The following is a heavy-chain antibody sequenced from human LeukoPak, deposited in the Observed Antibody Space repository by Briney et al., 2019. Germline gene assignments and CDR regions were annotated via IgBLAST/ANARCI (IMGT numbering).Heavy chain of an antibody. CDR2: IYPGDSDT. J-gene: IGHJ2*01. Sequence: GESLKISCKGSGYSFTSYWIGWVRQMPGKGLEWMGIIYPGDSDTRYSPSFQGQVTISADKSISTAYLQWSSLKASDTAMYCCARRQRDSSGWYGYWYFDLWGRGTLVTVSS. CDR3: ARRQRDSSGWYGYWYFDL. V-gene: IGHV5-51*01. D-gene: IGHD6-19*01. CDR1: GYSFTSYW.